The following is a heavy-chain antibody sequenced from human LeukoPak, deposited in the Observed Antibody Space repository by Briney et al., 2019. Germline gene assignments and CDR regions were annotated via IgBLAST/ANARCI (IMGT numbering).Heavy chain of an antibody. CDR1: GGSISSGGYY. Sequence: SETLSLTCTVSGGSISSGGYYWSWIRQPPGKGLEWIGYIYHSGSTYYNPSLKSRVTISVDRSKNQFSLKLSSVTAADTAVYYCATITYYSGSGSYSYFDFWGQGTLVTVSS. CDR3: ATITYYSGSGSYSYFDF. CDR2: IYHSGST. D-gene: IGHD3-10*01. V-gene: IGHV4-30-2*02. J-gene: IGHJ4*02.